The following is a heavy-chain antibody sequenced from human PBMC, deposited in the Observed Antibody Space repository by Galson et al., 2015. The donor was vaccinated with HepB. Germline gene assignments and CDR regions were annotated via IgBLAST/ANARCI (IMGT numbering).Heavy chain of an antibody. CDR3: ARGSSTSYKRRNWYFDL. J-gene: IGHJ2*01. CDR2: ISSSSSTI. D-gene: IGHD2-2*01. Sequence: SLRLSCAASGFTFSSYSMNWVRQAPGKGLEWVSYISSSSSTIYYADSVKGRFTISRDNAKNSLYLQMNSLRAEDTAVYYCARGSSTSYKRRNWYFDLWGRGTLVTVSS. V-gene: IGHV3-48*01. CDR1: GFTFSSYS.